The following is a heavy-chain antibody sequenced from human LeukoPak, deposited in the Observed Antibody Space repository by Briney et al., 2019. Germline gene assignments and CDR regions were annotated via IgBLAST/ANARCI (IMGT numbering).Heavy chain of an antibody. J-gene: IGHJ4*02. D-gene: IGHD2-8*02. V-gene: IGHV4-59*08. CDR2: VFYTGYT. Sequence: SETLSLTCTVSVGSISSHYWNWIRQPPGKGLEWIGYVFYTGYTNYNPSLKSRVTISLDTSKKQFSLRLSSVTAADTAVYYCATLGASGPDYWGQGTLVTASS. CDR1: VGSISSHY. CDR3: ATLGASGPDY.